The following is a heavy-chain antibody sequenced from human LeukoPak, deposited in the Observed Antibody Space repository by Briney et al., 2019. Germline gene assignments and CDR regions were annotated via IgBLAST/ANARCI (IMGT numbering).Heavy chain of an antibody. CDR2: ISAYNGNT. J-gene: IGHJ6*02. D-gene: IGHD2/OR15-2a*01. CDR1: GYTFTSYG. Sequence: ASVKVSCKASGYTFTSYGISWVRQAPGQGLEWMGWISAYNGNTNYAQKLQGRVTMTTDTSTSTAYMELRSLRSDDTAVYYCARDLNSNPPPYYYYYYGMDVWGQGTTVTVS. CDR3: ARDLNSNPPPYYYYYYGMDV. V-gene: IGHV1-18*01.